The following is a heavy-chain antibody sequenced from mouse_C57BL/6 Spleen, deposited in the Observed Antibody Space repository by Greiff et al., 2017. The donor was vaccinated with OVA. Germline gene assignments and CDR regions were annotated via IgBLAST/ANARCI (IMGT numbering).Heavy chain of an antibody. CDR2: ISSGSSTI. D-gene: IGHD2-5*01. Sequence: EVKLEESGGGLVKPGGSLKLSCAASGFTFSDYGMHWVRQAPEKGLEWVAYISSGSSTIYYADTVKGRFTISRDNAKNTLFLQMTSLRSEDTAMYYCARDYSNLYYAMDYWGQGTSVTVSS. CDR3: ARDYSNLYYAMDY. V-gene: IGHV5-17*01. CDR1: GFTFSDYG. J-gene: IGHJ4*01.